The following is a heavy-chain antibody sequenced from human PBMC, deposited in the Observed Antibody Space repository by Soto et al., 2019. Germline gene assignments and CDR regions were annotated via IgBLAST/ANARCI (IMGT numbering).Heavy chain of an antibody. Sequence: ASVKVSCKASGYTFTSYDINWVRQATGQGLEWMGWMNPNSGNTGYAQKFQGRVTMTRNTSISTAYMELSSLRSEDTAVYYCARGSRRKTYGSGRSYYYYYYMDVWGKGTTVTVSS. D-gene: IGHD3-10*01. V-gene: IGHV1-8*01. CDR1: GYTFTSYD. CDR2: MNPNSGNT. J-gene: IGHJ6*03. CDR3: ARGSRRKTYGSGRSYYYYYYMDV.